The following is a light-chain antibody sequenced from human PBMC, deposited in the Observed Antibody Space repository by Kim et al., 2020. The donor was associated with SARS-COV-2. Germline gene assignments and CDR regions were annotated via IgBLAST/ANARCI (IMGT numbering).Light chain of an antibody. V-gene: IGLV1-47*01. CDR1: SSNIGSNS. CDR3: AAWDDSLSGPGV. Sequence: QSVLTQPPSVSGTPGQRVTISCSGSSSNIGSNSVYWYQQLPGTAPKLLIYRNNQRLSGVPDRISASKSGTSASLAISGLQSEDEADYYCAAWDDSLSGPGVFGTGTKVTVL. CDR2: RNN. J-gene: IGLJ1*01.